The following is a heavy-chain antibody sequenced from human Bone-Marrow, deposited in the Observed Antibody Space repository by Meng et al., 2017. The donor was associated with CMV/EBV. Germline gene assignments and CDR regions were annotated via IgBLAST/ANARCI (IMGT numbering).Heavy chain of an antibody. CDR1: GGSFSSYY. CDR3: ARVNRWELNDGNWFDP. J-gene: IGHJ5*02. CDR2: IYHSGST. V-gene: IGHV4-38-2*02. D-gene: IGHD1-26*01. Sequence: ESLKISCTVSGGSFSSYYWGWIRQPPGKGLEWIGSIYHSGSTYYNPSLKSRVTISVDTSKNQFSLKVSSVTAADTAVYYCARVNRWELNDGNWFDPWGQGTLVIVSS.